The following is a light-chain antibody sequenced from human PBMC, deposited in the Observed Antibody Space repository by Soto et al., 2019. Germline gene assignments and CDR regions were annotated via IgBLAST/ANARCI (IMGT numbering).Light chain of an antibody. CDR3: QQSFRSPIT. V-gene: IGKV1-39*01. CDR1: QSIALS. Sequence: DIQTTQSPSSLSPPVGDTVTMPCRASQSIALSVNWYQQKPGKAPKLLIYVAFTLESGVPSRFSGSGSGTEFTLTIRSLQPEDFATYYCQQSFRSPITFGQGTRLEI. J-gene: IGKJ5*01. CDR2: VAF.